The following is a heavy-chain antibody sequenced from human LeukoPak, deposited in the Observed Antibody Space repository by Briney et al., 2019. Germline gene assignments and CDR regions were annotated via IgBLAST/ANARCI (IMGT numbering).Heavy chain of an antibody. CDR1: GGSISSSRYY. CDR3: ARRLSSGSNINDY. J-gene: IGHJ4*02. D-gene: IGHD1-26*01. Sequence: PSETLSLTCTVSGGSISSSRYYWGWIRQPPGKGLEWIGSIYYSGSTYYNPSLMRRVTISVDTSKNQFSLKLSSVTAADTAVYYCARRLSSGSNINDYWGQGTLVTVSS. CDR2: IYYSGST. V-gene: IGHV4-39*01.